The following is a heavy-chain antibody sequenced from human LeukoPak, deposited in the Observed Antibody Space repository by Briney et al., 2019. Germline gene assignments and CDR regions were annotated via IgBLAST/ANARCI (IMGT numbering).Heavy chain of an antibody. CDR1: GFTFSSYG. CDR3: AKYYYDSSGFDY. V-gene: IGHV3-30*18. D-gene: IGHD3-22*01. Sequence: GGSLRLSCAASGFTFSSYGMPWVRQAPGKGLEWVAVISYDGSNKYYADSVKGRFTISRDNSKNTLYLQMNSLRAEDTAVYYRAKYYYDSSGFDYWGQGTLVTVSS. J-gene: IGHJ4*02. CDR2: ISYDGSNK.